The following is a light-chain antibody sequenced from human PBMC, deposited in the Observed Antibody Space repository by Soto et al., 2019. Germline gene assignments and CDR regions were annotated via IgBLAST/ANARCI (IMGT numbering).Light chain of an antibody. CDR3: QQRSNWRWT. CDR1: QSVSSY. Sequence: EIVLTQSPATLSLSPGERATLSCRASQSVSSYLAWYQQKPCQAPRLLIYDASNRATGIPARFSGSGSGTDFTLTISSLEPEDFAGYYCQQRSNWRWTFGQGTKVEIK. V-gene: IGKV3-11*01. J-gene: IGKJ1*01. CDR2: DAS.